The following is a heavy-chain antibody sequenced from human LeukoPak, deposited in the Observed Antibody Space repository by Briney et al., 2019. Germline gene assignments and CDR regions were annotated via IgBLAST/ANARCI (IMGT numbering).Heavy chain of an antibody. CDR3: ARESTAADAFDI. D-gene: IGHD6-6*01. CDR2: IYYSGST. Sequence: SETLSLTCTVSGGSISSSSYYWGWIRQPPGKGLEWIGSIYYSGSTYYNPSLKSRVTISVDTSKNQFSLKLSSVTAADTAVYYCARESTAADAFDIWGQGTMVTVSS. J-gene: IGHJ3*02. CDR1: GGSISSSSYY. V-gene: IGHV4-39*02.